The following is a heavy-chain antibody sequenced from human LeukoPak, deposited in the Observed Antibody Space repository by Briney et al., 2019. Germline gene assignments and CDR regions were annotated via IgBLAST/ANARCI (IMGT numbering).Heavy chain of an antibody. CDR3: ARVTPIVATC. V-gene: IGHV3-30-3*01. CDR1: GFTFSSYA. D-gene: IGHD5-12*01. CDR2: ISYDGSNK. J-gene: IGHJ4*02. Sequence: GGSLRLSCAASGFTFSSYAMHWVRQAPGKGLEWVAVISYDGSNKYYADSVKGRFTISRDNSKNTLYLQMNSLRAEDTAVYYCARVTPIVATCWGQGTLVTVSS.